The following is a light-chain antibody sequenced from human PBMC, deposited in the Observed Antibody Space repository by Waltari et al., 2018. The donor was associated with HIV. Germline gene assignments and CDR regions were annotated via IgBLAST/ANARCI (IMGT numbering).Light chain of an antibody. J-gene: IGLJ2*01. V-gene: IGLV1-51*01. CDR2: DNK. Sequence: QSVLTQPPSVSAAPGQKVTISCSGSNSNIGNNYVSWYQQLPGTAPKLLIYDNKKRPTGMPHRCSGSKSGTSATLGITGLQTGDEADYDCGTWDSSLSAVLFGGGTQLTVL. CDR1: NSNIGNNY. CDR3: GTWDSSLSAVL.